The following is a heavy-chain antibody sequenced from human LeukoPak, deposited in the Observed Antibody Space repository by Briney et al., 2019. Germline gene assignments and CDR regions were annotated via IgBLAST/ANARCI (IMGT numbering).Heavy chain of an antibody. V-gene: IGHV3-23*01. CDR1: GFTFSSSS. CDR2: ITDAVGST. CDR3: AKEIFSGLLYIDY. D-gene: IGHD5-12*01. Sequence: GGSLRLSCAASGFTFSSSSISWVRQAPGKGLEWVSAITDAVGSTHYADSVKGRFTISSDNSKNTVYLQMKSLRPEDMAVYYCAKEIFSGLLYIDYWGQGTLVTVSS. J-gene: IGHJ4*02.